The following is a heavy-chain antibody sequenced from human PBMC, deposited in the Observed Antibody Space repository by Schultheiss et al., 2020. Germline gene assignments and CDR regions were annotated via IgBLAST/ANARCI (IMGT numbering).Heavy chain of an antibody. V-gene: IGHV3-33*01. J-gene: IGHJ4*02. CDR3: ARGIGGATGYFDY. CDR2: IWYDGSNE. D-gene: IGHD1-26*01. CDR1: GFTFSTYG. Sequence: GESLKISCAASGFTFSTYGMHWVRQAPGKGLEWVALIWYDGSNEYYADSVKGRFTISRDNSKNTLYLQLNSLRAEDTAVYYCARGIGGATGYFDYWGQGTLVTVSS.